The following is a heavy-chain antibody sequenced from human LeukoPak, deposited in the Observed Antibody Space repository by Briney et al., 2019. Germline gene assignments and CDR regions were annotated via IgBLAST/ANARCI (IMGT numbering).Heavy chain of an antibody. V-gene: IGHV4-4*07. D-gene: IGHD3-10*01. J-gene: IGHJ3*02. CDR3: VARVEWGIYGSGRPDTFDI. CDR1: GGSISSYY. CDR2: IYTSGST. Sequence: SETLSLTCTVSGGSISSYYWSWIRQPAGKGLEWIGRIYTSGSTNYNPSLKSRLNMSIDSSKSQVSLKLNSVTAADTAVYFCVARVEWGIYGSGRPDTFDIWGQGTMVTVSS.